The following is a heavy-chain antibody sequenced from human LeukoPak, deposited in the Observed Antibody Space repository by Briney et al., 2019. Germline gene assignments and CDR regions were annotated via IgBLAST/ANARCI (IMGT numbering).Heavy chain of an antibody. CDR1: GFTFSSYA. CDR3: AKVPITMIVVVYFDY. V-gene: IGHV3-23*01. D-gene: IGHD3-22*01. Sequence: GGSLRLPCAASGFTFSSYAMSWVRQAPGKGLEWVSAISGSGGSTYYADSVKGRFTISRDNSKDTLYLQMNSLRAEDTAVYYCAKVPITMIVVVYFDYWGQGTLVTVSS. CDR2: ISGSGGST. J-gene: IGHJ4*02.